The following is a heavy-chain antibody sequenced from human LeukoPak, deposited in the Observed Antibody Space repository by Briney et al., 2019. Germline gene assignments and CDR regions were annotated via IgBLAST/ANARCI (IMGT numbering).Heavy chain of an antibody. CDR2: ISSNEYDT. D-gene: IGHD2-8*01. CDR3: VKDLNGTWSFDY. Sequence: GGSLRLSCSASGFTFGAYFMHWVRQAPGKGLQYVSSISSNEYDTYYADSVKGRFTISRDDSKNTLSLQMNNLRPEDTAVYYCVKDLNGTWSFDYWGQGTLVTVSS. CDR1: GFTFGAYF. V-gene: IGHV3-64D*06. J-gene: IGHJ4*02.